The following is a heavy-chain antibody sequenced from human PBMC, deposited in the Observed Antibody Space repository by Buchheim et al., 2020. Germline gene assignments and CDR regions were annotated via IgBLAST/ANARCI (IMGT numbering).Heavy chain of an antibody. CDR2: ISSSSSHT. CDR1: GDTFSDYY. CDR3: ARELRSQQVLGNTYYYYGMDV. J-gene: IGHJ6*02. V-gene: IGHV3-11*06. D-gene: IGHD6-13*01. Sequence: QVQLVESGGGLVKPGGSLRLSCAASGDTFSDYYMTWIRQAPGKGLEWVSYISSSSSHTNYADSVKGRFTISRDNAKNSLYLQMNSLRAEDTAVYYCARELRSQQVLGNTYYYYGMDVWGQGTT.